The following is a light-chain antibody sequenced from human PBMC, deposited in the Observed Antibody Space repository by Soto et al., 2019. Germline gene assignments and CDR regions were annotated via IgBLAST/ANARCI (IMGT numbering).Light chain of an antibody. CDR3: QQSGWSSTT. V-gene: IGKV3-20*01. CDR2: AAS. Sequence: ESVLTQSPGTLSLSPGERATLSCRASQSITTNYLAWYQQKPGQAPRLLIYAASSRATGIPDRFSGSGSATDFTLTISSLEPEDSAVYYCQQSGWSSTTLGQGTKVDIK. CDR1: QSITTNY. J-gene: IGKJ1*01.